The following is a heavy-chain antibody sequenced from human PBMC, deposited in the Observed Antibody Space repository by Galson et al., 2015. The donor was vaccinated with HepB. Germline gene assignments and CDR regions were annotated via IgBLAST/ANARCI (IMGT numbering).Heavy chain of an antibody. CDR1: GFTFSDYY. J-gene: IGHJ4*02. D-gene: IGHD3-9*01. CDR3: ARGQPRDILTGYYSY. CDR2: ISNSGSDT. V-gene: IGHV3-11*06. Sequence: LRLSCAASGFTFSDYYISWIRQAPGKGLEWVSYISNSGSDTNYADSVKGRFTISRDNAKKSLYLQMNSLRAEDTAVYYCARGQPRDILTGYYSYWGQGTLVTVSS.